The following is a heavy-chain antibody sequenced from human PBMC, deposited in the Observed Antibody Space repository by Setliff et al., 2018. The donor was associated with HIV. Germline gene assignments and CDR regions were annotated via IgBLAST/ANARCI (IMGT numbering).Heavy chain of an antibody. Sequence: SVKVSCKTSGGTFSNYVISWVRQAPGQGLEWMGGIIPIVNIANYAQKFQGRVTITADKSTSTVYMELRSLRSEDTAVYFCATGRHYYDSSDYPANPFDVWGQGTMVTVSS. V-gene: IGHV1-69*10. CDR1: GGTFSNYV. J-gene: IGHJ3*01. D-gene: IGHD3-22*01. CDR3: ATGRHYYDSSDYPANPFDV. CDR2: IIPIVNIA.